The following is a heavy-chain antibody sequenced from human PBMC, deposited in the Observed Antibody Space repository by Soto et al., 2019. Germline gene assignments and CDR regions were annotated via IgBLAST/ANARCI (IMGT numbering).Heavy chain of an antibody. V-gene: IGHV4-59*01. D-gene: IGHD3-16*01. Sequence: QVQLQESGPGLVKPSETLSLTCTVSGGSISSYYWSWIRQPPGKGLEWIGYIYYSGSTNYNPSLKSRVTLSVDTSKNQFSLKLSSVTAADTAVYYCARSRGGYFDSWGQGTLVTVSS. CDR3: ARSRGGYFDS. CDR2: IYYSGST. CDR1: GGSISSYY. J-gene: IGHJ4*02.